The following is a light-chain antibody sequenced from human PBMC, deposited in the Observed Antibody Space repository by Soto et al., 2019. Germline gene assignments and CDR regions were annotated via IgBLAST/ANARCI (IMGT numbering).Light chain of an antibody. CDR1: ESVCNRC. CDR3: QHYGTTPGT. Sequence: ETVLTQSPGTLSLSPGERVTLSCRASESVCNRCLAWYQQKPGQSPRLLIYGASTRATGIPDRFSGSGSGTDMTLTISKLDPEDFAVYYCQHYGTTPGTFGQGTKVGSK. J-gene: IGKJ1*01. V-gene: IGKV3-20*01. CDR2: GAS.